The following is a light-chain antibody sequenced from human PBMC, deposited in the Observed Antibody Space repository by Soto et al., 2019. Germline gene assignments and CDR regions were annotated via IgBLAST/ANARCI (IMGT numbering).Light chain of an antibody. CDR1: QSISSY. CDR3: QQSYSTPPT. V-gene: IGKV1-39*01. CDR2: AAS. Sequence: DIQMTQSPSSLSASVGDRVTITCRASQSISSYLNWYQQKPGKAPKLLIYAASSLQSGVPSRFSGIGSGTDFTLIISSLQPEDFATYYCQQSYSTPPTFGQGTKVDIK. J-gene: IGKJ1*01.